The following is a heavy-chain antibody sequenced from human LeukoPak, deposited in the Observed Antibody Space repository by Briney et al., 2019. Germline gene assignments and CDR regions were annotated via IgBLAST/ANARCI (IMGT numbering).Heavy chain of an antibody. V-gene: IGHV4-39*01. CDR2: VYYGETT. D-gene: IGHD3-3*01. CDR1: GGSISSTTYY. Sequence: SETLSLTCTVSGGSISSTTYYWAWIRQPPGMGLEWIGSVYYGETTYYNPSLESRVTISVDTSKNQFSLRLSSVTAADTAVYYCARSLWSGYYGYMDVWGKGTTVTASS. CDR3: ARSLWSGYYGYMDV. J-gene: IGHJ6*03.